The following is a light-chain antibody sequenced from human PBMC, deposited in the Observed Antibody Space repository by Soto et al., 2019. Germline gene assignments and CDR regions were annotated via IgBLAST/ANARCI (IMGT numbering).Light chain of an antibody. Sequence: DIQMTQSPSTLSASLGDRVTITCRASQSISSWLAWYQQKPGKAPKLLIYNASTLESGVPSRFSGSGSGTEFPLTISRLQHDVFATYYCQQYNSWYTFGQGTKLEI. J-gene: IGKJ2*01. CDR2: NAS. CDR1: QSISSW. CDR3: QQYNSWYT. V-gene: IGKV1-5*03.